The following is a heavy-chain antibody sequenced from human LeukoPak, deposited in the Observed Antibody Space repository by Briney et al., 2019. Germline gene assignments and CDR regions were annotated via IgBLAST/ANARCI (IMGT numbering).Heavy chain of an antibody. V-gene: IGHV4-59*12. CDR2: IYYSGST. J-gene: IGHJ4*02. CDR1: GGSISSYY. Sequence: SETLSLTCTVSGGSISSYYWSWIRQPPGKGLEWIGYIYYSGSTNYNPSLKSRVTISVDTSKNQFSLKLSSVTAADTAVYYCARDPEEGSSSGFVGSGWGQGTLVTVSS. D-gene: IGHD6-6*01. CDR3: ARDPEEGSSSGFVGSG.